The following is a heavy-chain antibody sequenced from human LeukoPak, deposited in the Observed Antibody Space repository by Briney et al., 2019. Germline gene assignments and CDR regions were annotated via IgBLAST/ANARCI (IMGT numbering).Heavy chain of an antibody. D-gene: IGHD2-15*01. CDR1: GFTFSTYW. V-gene: IGHV3-7*01. J-gene: IGHJ4*02. CDR2: IKQDGSET. CDR3: AREPYSYCSGGSCYTLAPWY. Sequence: GGSLRLSCAASGFTFSTYWMTWVRQAPGNGLEWVATIKQDGSETYYVDSVKGRFTISRDNAKNSLYLQMNSLRAEGTAVYYCAREPYSYCSGGSCYTLAPWYWGQGTLVTVSS.